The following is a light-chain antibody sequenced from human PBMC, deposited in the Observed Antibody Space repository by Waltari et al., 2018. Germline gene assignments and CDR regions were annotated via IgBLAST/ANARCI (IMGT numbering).Light chain of an antibody. CDR1: SSAVGGYNY. Sequence: QSALTQPPSASGSPGQSVTIPCTGTSSAVGGYNYGSCYQQYPGRAPKLMIYEVTKRPSGVPDRFSGSKSGNTASLTVSGLQADDEADYYCSSYAGSNNYWVFGGGTTLTVL. J-gene: IGLJ3*02. V-gene: IGLV2-8*01. CDR3: SSYAGSNNYWV. CDR2: EVT.